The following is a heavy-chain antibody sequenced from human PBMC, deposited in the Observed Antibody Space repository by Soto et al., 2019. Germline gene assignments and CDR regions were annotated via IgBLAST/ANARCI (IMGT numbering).Heavy chain of an antibody. V-gene: IGHV3-23*01. Sequence: EVQLLESGGGLVQPGGSLRLXCAASGFTFSSYAMSWVRQAPGKGLXXVSAISGSGGSTYYADSVKGRFTIXXXXXXXXXXXXXXXXXXXXTAVYYCAKDPGLWFGELSPFDYWGQGTLVTVSS. CDR3: AKDPGLWFGELSPFDY. J-gene: IGHJ4*02. CDR1: GFTFSSYA. CDR2: ISGSGGST. D-gene: IGHD3-10*01.